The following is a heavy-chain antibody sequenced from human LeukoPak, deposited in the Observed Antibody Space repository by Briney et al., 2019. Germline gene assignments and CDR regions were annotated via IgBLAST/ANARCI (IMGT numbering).Heavy chain of an antibody. CDR1: GYTFTNYE. J-gene: IGHJ4*02. D-gene: IGHD4-17*01. CDR2: INPNSGNT. V-gene: IGHV1-8*03. Sequence: ASVKVSCKASGYTFTNYEINWVRQATGQGLEWMGWINPNSGNTGHLQKFQGRVTITRKTSINTAYMDLSSLRSEDTAVYYCARGPPYGPQHYWGQGTLVTVSS. CDR3: ARGPPYGPQHY.